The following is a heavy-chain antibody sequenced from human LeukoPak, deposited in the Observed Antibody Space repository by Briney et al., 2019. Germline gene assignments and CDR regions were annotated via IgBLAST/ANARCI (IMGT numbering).Heavy chain of an antibody. J-gene: IGHJ4*02. Sequence: GGSLRLSCAASGFAVSSNYRSWVRQAPAEGLEWVSVIYSGGDTYYADSVKGRFTISRDNSKNTLYLQMNSLRVEDTAVYYCARGSEWTNGVSDYWGQGTLVTVSS. CDR2: IYSGGDT. CDR3: ARGSEWTNGVSDY. CDR1: GFAVSSNY. D-gene: IGHD3-3*01. V-gene: IGHV3-53*01.